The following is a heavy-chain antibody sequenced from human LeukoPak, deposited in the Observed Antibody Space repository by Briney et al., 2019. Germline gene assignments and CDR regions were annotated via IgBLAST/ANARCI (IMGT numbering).Heavy chain of an antibody. J-gene: IGHJ4*02. V-gene: IGHV3-33*01. CDR1: GFTFSDHG. CDR2: IWYNGSKK. CDR3: ARDPYGSGDGYFDY. Sequence: GRSLILSCAASGFTFSDHGMHWVRQAPGKGLEWVAIIWYNGSKKYYAESVKGRFTISRDNTKNTLYLQMSSLRAEDTAVYYCARDPYGSGDGYFDYWGQGTLVTVSS. D-gene: IGHD3-10*01.